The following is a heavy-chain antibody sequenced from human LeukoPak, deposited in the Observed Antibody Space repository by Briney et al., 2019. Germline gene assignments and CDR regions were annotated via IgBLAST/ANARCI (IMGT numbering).Heavy chain of an antibody. J-gene: IGHJ4*02. D-gene: IGHD3-22*01. Sequence: SVKVSCKASGGTFSGYAISWVRQAPGQGLEWMGGIIPIFGTANYAQKFQGRVTITADESTSTAYMELSSLRSEDTAVYYCARDTEYYYDSSGYHTLDYWGQGTLVTVSS. CDR1: GGTFSGYA. CDR3: ARDTEYYYDSSGYHTLDY. CDR2: IIPIFGTA. V-gene: IGHV1-69*01.